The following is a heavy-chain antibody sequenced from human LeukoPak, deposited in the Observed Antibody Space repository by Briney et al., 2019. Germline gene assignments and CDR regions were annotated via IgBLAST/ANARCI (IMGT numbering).Heavy chain of an antibody. Sequence: GESLKISCEGSGYNFATYWIAWVRQMPGKGLEWMGIIYPRDSDTRYSPSFQGQVTISADKSISTAYLQWSSLKASDTAMYYCARGRAARPGYYYYYMDVWGKGTTVTVSS. CDR2: IYPRDSDT. V-gene: IGHV5-51*01. CDR1: GYNFATYW. J-gene: IGHJ6*03. CDR3: ARGRAARPGYYYYYMDV. D-gene: IGHD6-6*01.